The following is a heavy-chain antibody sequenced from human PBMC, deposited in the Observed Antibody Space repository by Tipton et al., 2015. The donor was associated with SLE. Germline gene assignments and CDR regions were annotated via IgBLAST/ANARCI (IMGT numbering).Heavy chain of an antibody. CDR2: IYYSGST. CDR1: GCSISSYY. Sequence: TLSLTCTVSGCSISSYYWSWIRQPPGKGLEWIGYIYYSGSTNYNPSLKSRVTISVDTSKNQFSLKLSSVTAADTAVYYCARGKAGDSYYYYYMDVWGKGTTVTVSS. V-gene: IGHV4-59*01. CDR3: ARGKAGDSYYYYYMDV. J-gene: IGHJ6*03. D-gene: IGHD7-27*01.